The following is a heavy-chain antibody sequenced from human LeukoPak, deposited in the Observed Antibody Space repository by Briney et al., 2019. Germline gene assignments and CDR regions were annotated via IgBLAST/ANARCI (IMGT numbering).Heavy chain of an antibody. J-gene: IGHJ4*02. CDR3: GSLTDIVMVVDATPYY. D-gene: IGHD2-15*01. Sequence: GGYLRLSCAASGFTFSSYAMSWVRQAPGKGLEWVAAISGSGGSTYYADSVKGRFTISRDNSKNTLYLQMNSLRAEDTAVYYCGSLTDIVMVVDATPYYWGQGTLVTVSS. CDR1: GFTFSSYA. CDR2: ISGSGGST. V-gene: IGHV3-23*01.